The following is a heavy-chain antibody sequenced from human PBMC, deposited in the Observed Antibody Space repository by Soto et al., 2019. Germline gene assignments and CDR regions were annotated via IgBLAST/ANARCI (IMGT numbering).Heavy chain of an antibody. CDR1: GYTFTSYG. J-gene: IGHJ6*02. CDR3: ARDFDYYGSGSPLGYYGMDV. V-gene: IGHV1-18*01. Sequence: ASVKVSCKASGYTFTSYGISWVRQAPGQGLEWTGWISAYNGNTNYAQKLQGRVTMTTDTSTSTAYMELRSLRSDDTAVYYCARDFDYYGSGSPLGYYGMDVWGQGTTATVSS. CDR2: ISAYNGNT. D-gene: IGHD3-10*01.